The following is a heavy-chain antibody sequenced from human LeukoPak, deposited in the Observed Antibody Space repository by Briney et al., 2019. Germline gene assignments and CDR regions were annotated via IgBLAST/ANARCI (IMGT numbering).Heavy chain of an antibody. CDR3: ARVEILRGAGRDPPYYMDV. CDR2: IKI. J-gene: IGHJ6*03. Sequence: AGGSLRLSCAASGFVYENYGMTWVRQAPGKGLEWVCGIKIVYADSVEGRFTISRDNAKNSLYLQMNSLRAEDTALYYCARVEILRGAGRDPPYYMDVWGKAITVIVSS. V-gene: IGHV3-20*04. D-gene: IGHD2-15*01. CDR1: GFVYENYG.